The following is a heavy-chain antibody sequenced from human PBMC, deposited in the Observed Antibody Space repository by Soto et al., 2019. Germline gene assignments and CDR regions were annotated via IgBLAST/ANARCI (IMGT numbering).Heavy chain of an antibody. CDR2: ISPYNGHT. V-gene: IGHV1-18*01. J-gene: IGHJ6*02. CDR3: ARDLTIVPATHPRLENYGMAV. D-gene: IGHD2-2*01. CDR1: GYSFTSYG. Sequence: QVQLVQSAGEVKKPGASVKVSCKASGYSFTSYGISWVRRAPGQGLEWMGWISPYNGHTQFVERFQGRVTMTTDTSTKTAYMELRNLRSDDTAHYYCARDLTIVPATHPRLENYGMAVWGQGTTVSVSS.